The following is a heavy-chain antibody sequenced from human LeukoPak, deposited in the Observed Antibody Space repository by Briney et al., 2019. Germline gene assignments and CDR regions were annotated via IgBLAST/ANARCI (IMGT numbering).Heavy chain of an antibody. J-gene: IGHJ4*02. D-gene: IGHD1-26*01. CDR2: IYSGGST. CDR3: ARDIGSSASY. Sequence: PGGSLRLSCAASGFTVSSNYMSWVRQAPGKGLEWVSVIYSGGSTYCADSVKGRFTFSRDNSKNTPYLQMNSLRAEDTAVYYCARDIGSSASYWGQGTLVTVSS. CDR1: GFTVSSNY. V-gene: IGHV3-53*01.